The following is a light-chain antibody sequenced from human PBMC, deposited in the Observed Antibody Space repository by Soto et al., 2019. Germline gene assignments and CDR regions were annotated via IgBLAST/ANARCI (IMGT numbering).Light chain of an antibody. V-gene: IGLV2-14*03. CDR1: SSDVGGYNY. J-gene: IGLJ2*01. CDR3: LSDTANSLL. Sequence: QSALTQPASVSGFPGQSMTISCTGTSSDVGGYNYVSWYQQHPGKAPKLMIYDVSVRPSGVSTRFSGSKSINTASLTISGIQAEDEADYYCLSDTANSLLFGGGTKLTVL. CDR2: DVS.